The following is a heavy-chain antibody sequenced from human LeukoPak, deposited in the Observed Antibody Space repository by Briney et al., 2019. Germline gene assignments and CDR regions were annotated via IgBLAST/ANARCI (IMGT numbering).Heavy chain of an antibody. Sequence: PSETLSLTCTVSGGSISSSSYYWGWIRQPPGKGLGWFGSIYYSGSTYYNPSLKSRVTISVDTSKNQFSLKLSSVTAADTAVYYCARPYYSESYSRGVDAFDIWGQGTMVTVSS. V-gene: IGHV4-39*01. CDR3: ARPYYSESYSRGVDAFDI. CDR2: IYYSGST. J-gene: IGHJ3*02. D-gene: IGHD1-26*01. CDR1: GGSISSSSYY.